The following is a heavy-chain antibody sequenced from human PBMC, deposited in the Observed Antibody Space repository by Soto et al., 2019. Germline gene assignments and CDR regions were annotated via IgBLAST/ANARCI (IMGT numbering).Heavy chain of an antibody. J-gene: IGHJ4*02. CDR3: ASEPIYYNDGSGYYPLGY. V-gene: IGHV1-18*04. CDR1: GYTFTTYV. CDR2: ISAYNGNT. D-gene: IGHD3-22*01. Sequence: ASVKVSCKASGYTFTTYVFSWVLRAPGQGLECVGWISAYNGNTHYSQKFQGRVTMTTDTSTSTAYMELRSLTSGDTAVYYCASEPIYYNDGSGYYPLGYRGQGTPVTVSS.